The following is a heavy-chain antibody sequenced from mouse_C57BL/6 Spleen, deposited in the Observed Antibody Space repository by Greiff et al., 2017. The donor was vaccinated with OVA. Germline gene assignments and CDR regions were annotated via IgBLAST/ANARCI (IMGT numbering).Heavy chain of an antibody. Sequence: QVQLQQPGAELVKPGASVKLSCKASGYTFTSYWMQWVKQRPGQGLEWIGEIDPSDSYTNYNQKFKGKATVTVDTSSSTAYMQLSSLTSEDSAVYYCARIAYYSNYDAMDYWGQGTSVTVSS. V-gene: IGHV1-50*01. CDR2: IDPSDSYT. J-gene: IGHJ4*01. CDR3: ARIAYYSNYDAMDY. D-gene: IGHD2-5*01. CDR1: GYTFTSYW.